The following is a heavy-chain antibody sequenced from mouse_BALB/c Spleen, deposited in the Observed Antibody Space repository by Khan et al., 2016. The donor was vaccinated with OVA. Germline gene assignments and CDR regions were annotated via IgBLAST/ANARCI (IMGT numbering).Heavy chain of an antibody. CDR1: GFNIKDTY. J-gene: IGHJ3*01. Sequence: VQLKQSGAELVKPGASVKLSCTASGFNIKDTYMHWVKQRPEQGLEWIGRIDPANGNTKYDPKFQGKATIKEDTSSNTAYLQLSSLTSEDTAVYYCADGYDFAYWGQGTLVTVSA. CDR2: IDPANGNT. CDR3: ADGYDFAY. V-gene: IGHV14-3*02. D-gene: IGHD2-2*01.